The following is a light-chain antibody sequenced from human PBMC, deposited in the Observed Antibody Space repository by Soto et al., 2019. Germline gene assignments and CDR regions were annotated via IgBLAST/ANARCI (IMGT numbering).Light chain of an antibody. J-gene: IGKJ1*01. Sequence: EIVMTQSPATLSVSPGERATLSCRASQSVSNNLAWYQQRPGQAPRLLIYGASTRATGNPARFSGSGSGTEFTLTISSLQSEDFAVYYCQQYNYWPRTFGQGTKVEI. CDR3: QQYNYWPRT. CDR1: QSVSNN. CDR2: GAS. V-gene: IGKV3-15*01.